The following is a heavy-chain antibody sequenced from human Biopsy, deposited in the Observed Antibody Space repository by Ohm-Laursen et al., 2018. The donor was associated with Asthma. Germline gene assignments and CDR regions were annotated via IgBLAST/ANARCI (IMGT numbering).Heavy chain of an antibody. V-gene: IGHV3-66*02. D-gene: IGHD2-15*01. CDR2: IYSGGTS. CDR1: GFAVSRDH. Sequence: SLRLSCTASGFAVSRDHMFWVRQAPGKGLEWVSVIYSGGTSHTADSVRGRFTISRDNSENTMYLQMNSLRAEDTAVYYCARGFICRGDHCPGPSAFDMWGQGTMVTVSS. J-gene: IGHJ3*02. CDR3: ARGFICRGDHCPGPSAFDM.